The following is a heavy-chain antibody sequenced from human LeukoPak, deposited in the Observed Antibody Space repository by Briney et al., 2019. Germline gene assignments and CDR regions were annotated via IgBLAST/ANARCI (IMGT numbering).Heavy chain of an antibody. CDR3: ARVNKDIVATKDYYGMDV. CDR2: ISGSGGST. Sequence: GSLRLSCAASGFTFSSYAMSWVRQAPGKGLEGVSGISGSGGSTYYADSVKGRFTISRDNSKNTLYLQMNSLRAEDPAVYYCARVNKDIVATKDYYGMDVWGQGTTVTVSS. CDR1: GFTFSSYA. V-gene: IGHV3-23*01. D-gene: IGHD5-12*01. J-gene: IGHJ6*02.